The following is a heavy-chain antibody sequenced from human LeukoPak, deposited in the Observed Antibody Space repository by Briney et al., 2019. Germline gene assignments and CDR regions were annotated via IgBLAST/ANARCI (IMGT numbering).Heavy chain of an antibody. CDR1: GFTFSSYA. V-gene: IGHV3-23*01. CDR3: AKDRTPRIVVVVAANYGNDAFDI. J-gene: IGHJ3*02. D-gene: IGHD2-15*01. Sequence: PGGSLRLSYAASGFTFSSYAMSWVRQAPGKGLEWVSAISGSGGSTYYADSVKGRFTISRDNSKNTLYLQMNSLRAEDTAVYYCAKDRTPRIVVVVAANYGNDAFDIWGQGTMVTVSS. CDR2: ISGSGGST.